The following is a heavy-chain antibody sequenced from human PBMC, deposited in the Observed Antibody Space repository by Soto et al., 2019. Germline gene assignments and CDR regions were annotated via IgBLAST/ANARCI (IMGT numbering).Heavy chain of an antibody. CDR1: GYTFTDFY. Sequence: GASVKVSCKTSGYTFTDFYIHWVRQAPGQGLEWLGWINPNSGGTNYAQKFQGRVTMTTDTSIRTAYMELSRLRSDDTAVYHCARALYFNDSREPFDSWGQGTMVTVSS. CDR3: ARALYFNDSREPFDS. V-gene: IGHV1-2*02. J-gene: IGHJ4*02. CDR2: INPNSGGT. D-gene: IGHD3-10*01.